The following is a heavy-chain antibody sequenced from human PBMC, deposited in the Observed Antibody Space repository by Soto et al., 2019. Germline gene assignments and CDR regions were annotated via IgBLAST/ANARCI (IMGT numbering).Heavy chain of an antibody. Sequence: GESLKISWKGSGYSFTSYWIGWVRQMPREGLEWMGSIYPGDSDTRYSPSFQGRVNISADKSNSPAYLQWSSLKAADTAMYYCARRSVMVVATDAFDIWGQGTMVTVSS. CDR1: GYSFTSYW. D-gene: IGHD3-22*01. V-gene: IGHV5-51*01. J-gene: IGHJ3*02. CDR2: IYPGDSDT. CDR3: ARRSVMVVATDAFDI.